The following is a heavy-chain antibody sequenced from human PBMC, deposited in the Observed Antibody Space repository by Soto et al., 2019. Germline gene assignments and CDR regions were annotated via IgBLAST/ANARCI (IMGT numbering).Heavy chain of an antibody. CDR2: ISYDGSNK. CDR3: AKDGSLNDFHI. Sequence: QVQLVESGGGGVQPGRSLRLSCAASGFTFSSYGIHWVRQAPGKGLEWVAVISYDGSNKYYADSVKGRFTISRDNSKNTLYLQMNSLRAEDTAVYYCAKDGSLNDFHIWGQGTMVTVSS. V-gene: IGHV3-30*18. CDR1: GFTFSSYG. D-gene: IGHD1-1*01. J-gene: IGHJ3*02.